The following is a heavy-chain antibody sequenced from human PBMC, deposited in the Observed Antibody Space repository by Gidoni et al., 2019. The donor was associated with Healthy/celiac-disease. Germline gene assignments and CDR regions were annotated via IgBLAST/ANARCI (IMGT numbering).Heavy chain of an antibody. CDR3: ARIIGATAENYFDY. D-gene: IGHD5-12*01. CDR1: GLSLSTSGMC. J-gene: IGHJ4*02. Sequence: QVTLRESGPALVKPTQTLTLTCTFSGLSLSTSGMCVSWIRQPPGKALEWLARIDWDDDKYYSTSLKTRLTISKDTSKNQVVLTMTNMDPVDTATYYCARIIGATAENYFDYWGQGTLVTVSS. CDR2: IDWDDDK. V-gene: IGHV2-70*15.